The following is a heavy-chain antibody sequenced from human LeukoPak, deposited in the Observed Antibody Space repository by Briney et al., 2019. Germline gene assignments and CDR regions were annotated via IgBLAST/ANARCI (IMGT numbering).Heavy chain of an antibody. V-gene: IGHV4-4*07. CDR1: GGSISSYY. Sequence: SETLSLTCTVSGGSISSYYWSWIRQPAGKGLEWIGRIYTSGSTNYNPSLKSRVTISVDTSKNQFSLKLSSVTAADTAVYYCARGPLGYCSSTSCLKYNWFDPWGQGTLVTVSS. CDR2: IYTSGST. CDR3: ARGPLGYCSSTSCLKYNWFDP. J-gene: IGHJ5*02. D-gene: IGHD2-2*01.